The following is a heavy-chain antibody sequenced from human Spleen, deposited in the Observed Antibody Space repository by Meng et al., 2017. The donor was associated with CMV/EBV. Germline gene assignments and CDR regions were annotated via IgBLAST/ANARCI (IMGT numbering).Heavy chain of an antibody. V-gene: IGHV1-69*02. Sequence: SVKVSCKASGGTFSSYTISWVRQAPGQGLEWMGRIIPILGIANYAQKFQGRVTITADKSTSTAYMELSSLRSEDTAVYYCASSLARTVPAAIFPFDYWGQGALVTVSS. CDR2: IIPILGIA. J-gene: IGHJ4*02. CDR1: GGTFSSYT. CDR3: ASSLARTVPAAIFPFDY. D-gene: IGHD2-2*02.